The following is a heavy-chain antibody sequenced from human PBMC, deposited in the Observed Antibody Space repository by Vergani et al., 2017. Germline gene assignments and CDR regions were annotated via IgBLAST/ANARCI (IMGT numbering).Heavy chain of an antibody. D-gene: IGHD3-3*01. V-gene: IGHV3-74*01. Sequence: EVELVESGGGLVQPGGSLRLSCAASGFTFNEYWMHWARQVPGKGLVWVSGMNGDGDTISYADSVKGRFTISRENAKNTLFLQMNSLRAEDTAVYYCARARKFRFGLVLENWFDPWGQGTLATVSS. CDR3: ARARKFRFGLVLENWFDP. J-gene: IGHJ5*02. CDR1: GFTFNEYW. CDR2: MNGDGDTI.